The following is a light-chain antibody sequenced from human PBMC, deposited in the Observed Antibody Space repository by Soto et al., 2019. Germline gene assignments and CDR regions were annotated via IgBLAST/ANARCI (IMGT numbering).Light chain of an antibody. CDR2: DVS. CDR3: SSYAGSNPPVV. J-gene: IGLJ2*01. Sequence: QSALTQPPSASGSPGQSVTISCTGTSSDVGGYNYVSWYQQHPGKAPKLMIYDVSKRPSGVPDRFSGSKSGNTASLTVSGLQAEDEADYYCSSYAGSNPPVVFGGGTKVTVL. CDR1: SSDVGGYNY. V-gene: IGLV2-8*01.